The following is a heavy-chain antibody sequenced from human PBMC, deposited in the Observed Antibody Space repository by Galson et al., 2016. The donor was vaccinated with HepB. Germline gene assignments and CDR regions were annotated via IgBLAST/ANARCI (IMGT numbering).Heavy chain of an antibody. CDR2: IYPGDSDT. D-gene: IGHD1-26*01. Sequence: QSGAEVKKPGESLKISCKGSGYSFTSYWIGWVRQMPGKGLEWMGVIYPGDSDTRYSPSFQGQVTISADKSISIAYLQWNSLQASDTAMYYCVRPRWGSYWDFEYWGQGTLVTVSS. V-gene: IGHV5-51*01. J-gene: IGHJ4*02. CDR3: VRPRWGSYWDFEY. CDR1: GYSFTSYW.